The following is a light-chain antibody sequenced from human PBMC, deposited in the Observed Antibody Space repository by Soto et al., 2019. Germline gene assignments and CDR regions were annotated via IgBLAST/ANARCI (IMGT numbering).Light chain of an antibody. Sequence: ALTQPASVSGSPGQSITISCTGTSNDIGSYDYVSWYQQHPGKAPKLMISEVSNRPSGVSNRFSGSKSGNTASLTISGLQAEDEADYYCTSFASGITIVFGGGTKLTVL. CDR2: EVS. CDR3: TSFASGITIV. J-gene: IGLJ2*01. V-gene: IGLV2-14*01. CDR1: SNDIGSYDY.